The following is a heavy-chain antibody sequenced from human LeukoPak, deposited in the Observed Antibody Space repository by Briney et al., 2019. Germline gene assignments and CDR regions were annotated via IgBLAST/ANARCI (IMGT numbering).Heavy chain of an antibody. J-gene: IGHJ4*02. Sequence: GASVKVSCKVSGYTLTELSMHWVRQAPGKGLEWWGGFVPEDGETIYAQKFQGRVTMTEDTSTDTAYMELSSLRSEDTAVYYCATDPSPLYCSGGSCYSDWGQGTLVTVSS. V-gene: IGHV1-24*01. CDR1: GYTLTELS. CDR2: FVPEDGET. D-gene: IGHD2-15*01. CDR3: ATDPSPLYCSGGSCYSD.